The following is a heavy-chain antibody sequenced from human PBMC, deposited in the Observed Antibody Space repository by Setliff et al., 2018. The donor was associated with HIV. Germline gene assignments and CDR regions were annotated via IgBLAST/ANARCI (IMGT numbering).Heavy chain of an antibody. CDR1: GYTFRTYG. D-gene: IGHD2-21*01. CDR3: ARVKVVIATFYYMDV. V-gene: IGHV1-18*01. CDR2: ISAYNGNT. J-gene: IGHJ6*03. Sequence: GASVKVSCKGSGYTFRTYGISWVRQAPGQGLEWMGWISAYNGNTNYAQKLQGRVTMTTDTSTSTAYMELRSLRSDDTAFYYCARVKVVIATFYYMDVWGKGTTVTVSS.